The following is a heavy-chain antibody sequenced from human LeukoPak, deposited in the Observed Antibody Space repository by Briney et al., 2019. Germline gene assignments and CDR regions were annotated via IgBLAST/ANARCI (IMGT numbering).Heavy chain of an antibody. CDR2: INWNGGST. CDR3: ARVRRVCSGGSCCRHFDY. D-gene: IGHD2-15*01. CDR1: GFTFDDYG. V-gene: IGHV3-20*04. Sequence: GGSLRLSCAASGFTFDDYGMSWVRQAPGKGLEWVSGINWNGGSTGYADSVKGRFTISRDNAKNSLYLQMNSLRAEDTALYYCARVRRVCSGGSCCRHFDYWGQGTLVTVSS. J-gene: IGHJ4*02.